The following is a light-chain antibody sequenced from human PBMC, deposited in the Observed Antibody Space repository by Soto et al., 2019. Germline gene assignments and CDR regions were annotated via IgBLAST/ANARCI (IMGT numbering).Light chain of an antibody. J-gene: IGLJ1*01. CDR3: SSFTGTTTLDV. Sequence: QSALTQPASVSGSPGQSITISCTGTSSDVGAYKYVSWYQQHPGKVPKLIIYGVSNRPSGVSNRFSGSKSGNTAFLTISGRLPEDEADYYCSSFTGTTTLDVFGTGTKLTVL. V-gene: IGLV2-14*03. CDR2: GVS. CDR1: SSDVGAYKY.